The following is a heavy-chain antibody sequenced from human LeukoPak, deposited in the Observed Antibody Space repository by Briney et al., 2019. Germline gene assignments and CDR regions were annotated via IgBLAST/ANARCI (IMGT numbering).Heavy chain of an antibody. CDR1: GGTFSSYA. Sequence: SVKVSCKASGGTFSSYAISWVRQAPGQGLEWMGGIIPIFGTANHAQKFQGRVTITADESTSTAYMELSSLRSEDTAVYYCAREHTVTTRFFDYWGQGTLVTVSS. D-gene: IGHD4-17*01. CDR3: AREHTVTTRFFDY. CDR2: IIPIFGTA. V-gene: IGHV1-69*13. J-gene: IGHJ4*02.